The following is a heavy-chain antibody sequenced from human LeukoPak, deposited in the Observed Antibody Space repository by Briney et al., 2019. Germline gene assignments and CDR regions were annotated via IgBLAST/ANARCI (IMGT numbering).Heavy chain of an antibody. CDR3: ARGKAMGY. CDR1: GGSFSGYY. D-gene: IGHD5-18*01. J-gene: IGHJ4*02. V-gene: IGHV4-34*01. CDR2: INHSGST. Sequence: SETLSLTCAVYGGSFSGYYWSWICQPPGKGLEWIGEINHSGSTNYNPSLKSRVTISVDTSKNQFSLKLSSVTAADTAVYYCARGKAMGYWGQGTLVTVSS.